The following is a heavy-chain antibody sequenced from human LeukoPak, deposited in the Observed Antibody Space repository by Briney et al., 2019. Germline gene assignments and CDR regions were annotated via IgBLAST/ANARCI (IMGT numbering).Heavy chain of an antibody. J-gene: IGHJ4*02. CDR2: IQISGST. Sequence: SETLSLTCTVSGGSISSNYWSWIRQPAGKGLEWIGRIQISGSTDYNPSLESRVSLSIDTSKNQFSLRLSSVTAADTAVYYCARKSDYFDYWGQGTLVTVSS. CDR1: GGSISSNY. V-gene: IGHV4-4*07. CDR3: ARKSDYFDY.